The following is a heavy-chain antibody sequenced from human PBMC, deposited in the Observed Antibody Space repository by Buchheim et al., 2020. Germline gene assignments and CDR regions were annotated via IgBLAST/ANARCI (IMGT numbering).Heavy chain of an antibody. Sequence: QVQLVESGGGVVQPGRSLRLSCAASGFTFSSYGMHWVRQAPGKGLEWVAVISYDGSNKYYADSVKGRFTISRDNSKNTLYLQMNSLRAEDTAAYYCAKGDLGGFDYWGQGTL. J-gene: IGHJ4*02. V-gene: IGHV3-30*18. D-gene: IGHD3-16*01. CDR1: GFTFSSYG. CDR3: AKGDLGGFDY. CDR2: ISYDGSNK.